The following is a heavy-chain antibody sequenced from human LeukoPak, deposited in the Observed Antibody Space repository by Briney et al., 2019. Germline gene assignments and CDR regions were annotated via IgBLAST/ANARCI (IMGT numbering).Heavy chain of an antibody. CDR2: VNLQGST. CDR1: GGSITSTNY. Sequence: SGTLSLTCGVSGGSITSTNYWTWVRQPPGKGLEWIGEVNLQGSTNYNPSLMGRVAISVDTSKNQFSLKLSSVTTADTAVYYCARVNVPYSSGWLFDNWGQGTLVTVSS. J-gene: IGHJ4*02. CDR3: ARVNVPYSSGWLFDN. D-gene: IGHD6-19*01. V-gene: IGHV4-4*02.